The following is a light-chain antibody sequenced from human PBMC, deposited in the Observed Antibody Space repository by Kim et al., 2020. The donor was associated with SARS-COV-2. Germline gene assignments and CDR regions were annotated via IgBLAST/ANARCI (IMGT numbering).Light chain of an antibody. J-gene: IGLJ3*02. CDR3: SSYTSSSTLV. Sequence: GQSITTSCTGTSSDVGGYNYVSWYQQHPGKAPKRMIYDVSNRPSGVSNRFSGSKSGNTASLTISGLQAGDEADYYCSSYTSSSTLVFGGGTQLTVL. CDR1: SSDVGGYNY. V-gene: IGLV2-14*03. CDR2: DVS.